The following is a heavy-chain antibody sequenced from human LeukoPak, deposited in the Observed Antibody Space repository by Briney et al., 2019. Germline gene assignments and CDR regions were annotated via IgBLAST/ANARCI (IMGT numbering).Heavy chain of an antibody. Sequence: KPSETLSLTCAVSGYSISSGYYWGWIRPPPGKGLEWIGSIYHSGSTYYNPSLKSRVTISVDTSKNQFSLKLSSVTAADTAVYCCARRSSGWYGVDYWGQGTLVTVSS. CDR3: ARRSSGWYGVDY. CDR2: IYHSGST. D-gene: IGHD6-19*01. J-gene: IGHJ4*02. CDR1: GYSISSGYY. V-gene: IGHV4-38-2*01.